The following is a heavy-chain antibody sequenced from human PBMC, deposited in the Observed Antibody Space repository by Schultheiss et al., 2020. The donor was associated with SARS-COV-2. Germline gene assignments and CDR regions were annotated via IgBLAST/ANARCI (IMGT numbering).Heavy chain of an antibody. V-gene: IGHV3-74*01. Sequence: GGSLRLSCAASEYTFGNYWMHWVRQAPGEGLVWVSRVNEDGSRTDYADSVKGRFTISRDNAKNTLYLQMNSLRAEDTAVYYCIRDLAGAHDLWGRGTLVTVSS. J-gene: IGHJ2*01. CDR3: IRDLAGAHDL. CDR1: EYTFGNYW. CDR2: VNEDGSRT.